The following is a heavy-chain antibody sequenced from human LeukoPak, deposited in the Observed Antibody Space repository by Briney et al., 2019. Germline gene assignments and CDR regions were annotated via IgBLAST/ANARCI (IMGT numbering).Heavy chain of an antibody. J-gene: IGHJ4*02. V-gene: IGHV3-21*01. Sequence: GGSLRLSCAASGFTFSTYTMNWVRQAPGKGLEWVSSISSSSSYIYYAESVKGRFTISRDNAKNSLYLQMNSLRAEDTAVYYCARILVAATLDYWGQGTLVTVSS. D-gene: IGHD2-15*01. CDR3: ARILVAATLDY. CDR2: ISSSSSYI. CDR1: GFTFSTYT.